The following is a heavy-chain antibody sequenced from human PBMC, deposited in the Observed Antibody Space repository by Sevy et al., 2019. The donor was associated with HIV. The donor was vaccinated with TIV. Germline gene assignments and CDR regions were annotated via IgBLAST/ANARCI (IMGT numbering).Heavy chain of an antibody. CDR2: ISWNSGSI. J-gene: IGHJ4*02. V-gene: IGHV3-9*01. Sequence: GGSLRLSCAASGFTFDDYAMHWVRQAPGKGLEWVSGISWNSGSIGYADSVKGRFTISRDNAKNSLYLQMNSLRAEDTALYYCAKVKGDSSGYFDYWSQGTLVTVSS. CDR1: GFTFDDYA. D-gene: IGHD3-22*01. CDR3: AKVKGDSSGYFDY.